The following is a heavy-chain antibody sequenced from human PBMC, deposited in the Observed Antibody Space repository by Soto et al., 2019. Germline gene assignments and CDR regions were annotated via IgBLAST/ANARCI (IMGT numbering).Heavy chain of an antibody. V-gene: IGHV3-48*01. CDR2: ISLSSSTI. CDR3: ARDSRNYYYYMDV. J-gene: IGHJ6*03. CDR1: GFTFSSYN. Sequence: EVQLVESGVGLVQPGGSLRLSCAASGFTFSSYNMNWVRQAPGKGLEWISDISLSSSTIFYADSVKGRFTISRDNAKNSLYLQMNSLRAEDTAVYSCARDSRNYYYYMDVWGKGTTVTVSS.